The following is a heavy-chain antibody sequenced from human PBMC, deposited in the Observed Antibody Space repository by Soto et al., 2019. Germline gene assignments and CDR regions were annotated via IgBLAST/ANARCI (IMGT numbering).Heavy chain of an antibody. J-gene: IGHJ3*02. V-gene: IGHV4-34*01. D-gene: IGHD2-2*01. Sequence: SETLSLTCAVYGGSFSGYYWSWIRQPPGKGLEWIGEINHSGSTNYNPSLKSRVTISVDTSKNQFSLKLSSVTAADTAVYYCARGPYCSSTSCYRGDAFDIWGQGTMVTVSS. CDR3: ARGPYCSSTSCYRGDAFDI. CDR2: INHSGST. CDR1: GGSFSGYY.